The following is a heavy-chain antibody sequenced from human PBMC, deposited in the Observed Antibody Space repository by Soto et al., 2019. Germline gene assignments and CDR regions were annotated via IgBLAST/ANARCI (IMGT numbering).Heavy chain of an antibody. D-gene: IGHD1-26*01. CDR1: GGSISSGGYY. J-gene: IGHJ4*02. V-gene: IGHV4-31*03. CDR2: IYYSGST. Sequence: QVQLPESGPGLVKPSQTLSLTCTVSGGSISSGGYYWSWIRQHPGKGLEWLGYIYYSGSTYYNPSLKSRVTISVDTSKNQFSLKLRSVTAADTAVYYCARAGGSGSHTSMNYFDYWGQGTLVTVSS. CDR3: ARAGGSGSHTSMNYFDY.